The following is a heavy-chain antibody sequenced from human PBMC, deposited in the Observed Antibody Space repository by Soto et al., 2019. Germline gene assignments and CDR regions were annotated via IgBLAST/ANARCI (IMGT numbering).Heavy chain of an antibody. CDR2: IIPIFGTA. D-gene: IGHD2-15*01. CDR1: GGTFSSYA. CDR3: AREDCSGGSCYLGGLGARLFDY. V-gene: IGHV1-69*01. J-gene: IGHJ4*02. Sequence: QVQLVQSGAEVKKPGSSVKVSCKASGGTFSSYAISWVRQAPGQGLEWMGGIIPIFGTANYAQKFQGRVTIPADESTSTAYMELSSLRSEDTAVYYCAREDCSGGSCYLGGLGARLFDYWGQGTLVTVSS.